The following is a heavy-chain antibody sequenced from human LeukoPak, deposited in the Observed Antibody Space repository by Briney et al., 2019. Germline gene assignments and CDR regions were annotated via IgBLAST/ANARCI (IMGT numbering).Heavy chain of an antibody. CDR2: IYSGGST. V-gene: IGHV3-66*01. CDR3: ARDVTTMVREGDAFDI. J-gene: IGHJ3*02. Sequence: GGSLRLYCAASGFTVSRNYMSWVRQAPGKGLEWVSVIYSGGSTYYADSVKGRFTISRDNSKNTLYLQMNSLRAEDTAVYYCARDVTTMVREGDAFDIWGQGTMATVSS. D-gene: IGHD3-10*01. CDR1: GFTVSRNY.